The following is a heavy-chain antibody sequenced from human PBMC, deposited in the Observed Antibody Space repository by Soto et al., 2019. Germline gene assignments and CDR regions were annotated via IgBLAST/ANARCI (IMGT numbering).Heavy chain of an antibody. Sequence: EVQLVESGGGSVQPGESLRLSCAASGFPFSSYWIHWVRQAPGKGLVWVSRIKYDGTITNYADSLKGRLTISRDNAENTVYLQMNSLRVEDTAVYYCVRGAKGGYYVDVWGKGTKLTVSS. CDR2: IKYDGTIT. V-gene: IGHV3-74*01. J-gene: IGHJ6*03. CDR3: VRGAKGGYYVDV. CDR1: GFPFSSYW. D-gene: IGHD6-13*01.